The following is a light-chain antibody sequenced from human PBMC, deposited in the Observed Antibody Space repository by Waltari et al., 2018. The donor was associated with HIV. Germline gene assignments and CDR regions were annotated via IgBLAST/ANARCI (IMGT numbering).Light chain of an antibody. CDR3: QQLPTYPLT. Sequence: DIQLTHSPSFLSASVGYRVTLPFLASQGVNNNLAWYQQKPGKAPNLLVYAASTLQRGFPTRFSGSGSVTEFTLTISGLRPEDFATYYCQQLPTYPLTFGDGTTVDI. V-gene: IGKV1-9*01. CDR2: AAS. J-gene: IGKJ4*01. CDR1: QGVNNN.